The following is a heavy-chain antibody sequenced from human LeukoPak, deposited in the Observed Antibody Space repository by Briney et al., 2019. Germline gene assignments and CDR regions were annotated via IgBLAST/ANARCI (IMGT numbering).Heavy chain of an antibody. J-gene: IGHJ4*02. V-gene: IGHV3-74*01. CDR1: GFTFSTFW. CDR3: NVRWGPNSDY. D-gene: IGHD7-27*01. Sequence: GGSLRLSCAASGFTFSTFWMHWVRHTPGKGLVWVSCISNDGSTTHYADSVKGRFTISRDNAKNTLFLHMNSLRAEDTAVYYCNVRWGPNSDYWGQGTLVTVSS. CDR2: ISNDGSTT.